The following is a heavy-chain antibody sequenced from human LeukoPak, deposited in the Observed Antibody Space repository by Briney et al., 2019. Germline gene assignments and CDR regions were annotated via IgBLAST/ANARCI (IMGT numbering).Heavy chain of an antibody. V-gene: IGHV3-23*01. D-gene: IGHD2-21*02. J-gene: IGHJ3*02. CDR3: AKEFGDGDAFDI. Sequence: GGSLRLSCAASGFTFSRYAMTWVRQAPGKGLEWVSVISGSGGSTYYADSVKGRFTISRDNSKNTLYLQMNSLRAEDTAVYYCAKEFGDGDAFDIWGQGTMVTVSS. CDR1: GFTFSRYA. CDR2: ISGSGGST.